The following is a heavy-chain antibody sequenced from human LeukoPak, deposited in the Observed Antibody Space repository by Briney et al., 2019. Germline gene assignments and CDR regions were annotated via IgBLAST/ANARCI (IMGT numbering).Heavy chain of an antibody. CDR2: TNSDASST. V-gene: IGHV3-74*01. CDR1: GFTFSRFR. CDR3: ARDLYCGGDCYP. Sequence: PGGSLRLSGAASGFTFSRFRMHWVRQAPGKGLVWVSLTNSDASSTSYAGSVKGRFTISRDNAKNTLYLQMNSLRAEDTAVYYCARDLYCGGDCYPWGQGTLVTVSS. D-gene: IGHD2-21*02. J-gene: IGHJ5*02.